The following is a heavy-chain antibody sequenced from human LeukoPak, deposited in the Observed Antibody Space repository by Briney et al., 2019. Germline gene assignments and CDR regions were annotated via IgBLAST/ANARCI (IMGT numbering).Heavy chain of an antibody. CDR3: ARGIPNPGDYWLDY. D-gene: IGHD4-17*01. V-gene: IGHV1-24*01. CDR2: FDPEDGET. CDR1: GYTLTELS. J-gene: IGHJ4*02. Sequence: ASVKVSCKVSGYTLTELSMHWVRQAPGKGLEWMGGFDPEDGETIYAQKFQGRVTMTEDTSTDTAYMELSSLRSEDTAVYYCARGIPNPGDYWLDYWGQGTLVTVSS.